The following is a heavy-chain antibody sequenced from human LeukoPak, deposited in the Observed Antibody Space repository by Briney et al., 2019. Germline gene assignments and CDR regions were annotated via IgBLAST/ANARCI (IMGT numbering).Heavy chain of an antibody. CDR1: GGSFSGYY. J-gene: IGHJ6*03. Sequence: PSETLSLTCAVYGGSFSGYYWSWIRQPPGKGLEWIGYIYNSGSTNYNPSLKSRVTISVDTSKNQFSLKLSSVTAADTAVYYCARGNDYYYYMDVWGKGTTVTVSS. V-gene: IGHV4-59*01. CDR3: ARGNDYYYYMDV. CDR2: IYNSGST. D-gene: IGHD1-1*01.